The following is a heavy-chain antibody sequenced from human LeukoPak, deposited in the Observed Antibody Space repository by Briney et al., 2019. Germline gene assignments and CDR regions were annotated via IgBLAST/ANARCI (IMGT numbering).Heavy chain of an antibody. J-gene: IGHJ4*02. CDR1: AFTFSSYW. CDR2: INQDGRDN. V-gene: IGHV3-7*01. D-gene: IGHD2-15*01. Sequence: GGTLTLSSAASAFTFSSYWLTWHRQAQGQELVWMANINQDGRDNSYEDSGKGPFTMFKYNAKNAQYLQMNRLRGEDTALYYCARVLDSSSSRYQAFPYWGQGTLVTVS. CDR3: ARVLDSSSSRYQAFPY.